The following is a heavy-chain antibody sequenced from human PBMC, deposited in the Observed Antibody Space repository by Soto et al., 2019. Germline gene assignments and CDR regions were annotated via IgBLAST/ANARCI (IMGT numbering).Heavy chain of an antibody. CDR3: ARTAYGDHLHYFDY. CDR2: IKQDGSEK. J-gene: IGHJ4*02. Sequence: EVQLVESGGDLVQPGGSLRLSCAASGFTFSSYWMSWVRQAPGKGLEWVANIKQDGSEKYYVDSVKGRFTISRDNAKNSLYLQMNSLRAEDTAVYYCARTAYGDHLHYFDYWGQGTLVTVSS. CDR1: GFTFSSYW. V-gene: IGHV3-7*01. D-gene: IGHD4-17*01.